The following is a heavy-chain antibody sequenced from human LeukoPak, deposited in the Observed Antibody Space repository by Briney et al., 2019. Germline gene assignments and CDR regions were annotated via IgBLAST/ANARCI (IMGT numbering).Heavy chain of an antibody. CDR3: AKGSRYNSGLLHYMDV. V-gene: IGHV3-23*01. D-gene: IGHD5-12*01. CDR2: VSGSGGRT. CDR1: GFTFNNYA. J-gene: IGHJ6*03. Sequence: PGGSLRLSCAAPGFTFNNYAMSWFRQAPGKGLGWDSGVSGSGGRTNYVDSVKGRFTISRDNSKNTVHLQLESLRVEDTAVYYCAKGSRYNSGLLHYMDVWGKGTTVTVSS.